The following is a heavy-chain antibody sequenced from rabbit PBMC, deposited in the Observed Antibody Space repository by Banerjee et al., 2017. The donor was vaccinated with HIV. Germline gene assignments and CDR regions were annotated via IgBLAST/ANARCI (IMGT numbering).Heavy chain of an antibody. J-gene: IGHJ4*01. CDR2: IYDGDGST. V-gene: IGHV1S43*01. Sequence: QSLEESGGDLVKPGASLTLSCTASGIDLSRYYYMCWVRQAPGKGLEWIASIYDGDGSTYYTNWVNGRFTISRSTSLITVTLQMTSLTAADTATYFCARDPSYDEYGDSLYYFDLWGQGTLVTVS. CDR3: ARDPSYDEYGDSLYYFDL. CDR1: GIDLSRYYY. D-gene: IGHD2-1*01.